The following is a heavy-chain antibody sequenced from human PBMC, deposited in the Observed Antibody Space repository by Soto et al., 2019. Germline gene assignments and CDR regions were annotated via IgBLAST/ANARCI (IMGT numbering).Heavy chain of an antibody. V-gene: IGHV4-39*01. Sequence: QLQLQESGPGLVKPSETLSLTCTVSGGSINSSSSYWGWIRQSPGKGLEWIGSMYYTGSTYYNPSLKSRVTISVDTSKNQFSLNLSSVTAADTAVYYCARLPYGSWFDPWGQGTLVTVSS. CDR2: MYYTGST. CDR1: GGSINSSSSY. D-gene: IGHD3-16*01. CDR3: ARLPYGSWFDP. J-gene: IGHJ5*02.